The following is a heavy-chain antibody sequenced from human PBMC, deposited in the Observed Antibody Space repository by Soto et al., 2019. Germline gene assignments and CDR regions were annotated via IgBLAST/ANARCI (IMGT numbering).Heavy chain of an antibody. V-gene: IGHV7-4-1*01. CDR2: INTNTRNP. D-gene: IGHD6-13*01. CDR1: GYTFTSYA. J-gene: IGHJ5*02. Sequence: QVQLVQSGSELKKPGDSVKVPCKASGYTFTSYAMNWVRQAPGQGLEWMGWINTNTRNPTYAQGFTGRFVFSLDTSVSTAYLQICSLKAEDTAVYYCARALPRIAAAGTSVNWFDPWGQGTLVTVSS. CDR3: ARALPRIAAAGTSVNWFDP.